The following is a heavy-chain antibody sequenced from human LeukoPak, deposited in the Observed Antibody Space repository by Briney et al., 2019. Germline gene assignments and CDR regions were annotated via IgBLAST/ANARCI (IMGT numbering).Heavy chain of an antibody. Sequence: GGSPRLSCAASGFTFSSYAMSWVHQAPGKGLEWVSAISGSGGSTYYADSVKGRFTISRDNSKNTLYLQMNSLRSEDTAVYYCAKNHSPSSGYYHNWFDPWGQGTLVTVSS. J-gene: IGHJ5*02. CDR2: ISGSGGST. D-gene: IGHD3-22*01. CDR1: GFTFSSYA. V-gene: IGHV3-23*01. CDR3: AKNHSPSSGYYHNWFDP.